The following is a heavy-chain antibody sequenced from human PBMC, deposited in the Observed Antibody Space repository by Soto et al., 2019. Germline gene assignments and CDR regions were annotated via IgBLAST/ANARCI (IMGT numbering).Heavy chain of an antibody. V-gene: IGHV3-15*07. CDR1: GFTFSNAW. Sequence: GGSLRLSCAASGFTFSNAWMNWVRQAPGKGLEWVGRIKSKTDGGTTDYAAPVKGRFTISRDDSKNTLYLQMNSLKTEDTAVYYCTTRVGATAGYYGMDVWGQGTTVTVSS. CDR3: TTRVGATAGYYGMDV. CDR2: IKSKTDGGTT. J-gene: IGHJ6*02. D-gene: IGHD1-26*01.